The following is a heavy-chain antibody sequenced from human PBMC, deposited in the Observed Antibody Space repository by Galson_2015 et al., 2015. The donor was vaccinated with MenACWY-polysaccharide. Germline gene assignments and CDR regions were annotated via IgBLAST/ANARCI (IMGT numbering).Heavy chain of an antibody. V-gene: IGHV3-9*01. J-gene: IGHJ6*02. D-gene: IGHD3-10*02. CDR1: GVTFSSYA. Sequence: SLRLSCAASGVTFSSYAMNWVRQAPGKGLEWVSGISRNGGSRGYADSVNGRFTISREKAKNNMYLQMNSLRAEDTAVYYCAKGVRFHYFYCYCIDVWGQGTTVTVSS. CDR3: AKGVRFHYFYCYCIDV. CDR2: ISRNGGSR.